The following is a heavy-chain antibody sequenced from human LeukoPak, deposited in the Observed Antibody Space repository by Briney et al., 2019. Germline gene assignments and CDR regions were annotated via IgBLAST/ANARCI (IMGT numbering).Heavy chain of an antibody. CDR3: ARDKGWGSGLDY. D-gene: IGHD3-10*01. CDR1: GGSISSGDYY. V-gene: IGHV4-30-4*01. CDR2: IYYSGST. J-gene: IGHJ4*02. Sequence: SETLSLTCTVSGGSISSGDYYWSWIRQPPGKGLEWIGYIYYSGSTYYNPSLKSRVTISVDTSKNQFSLKLSSVTAADTAVYYCARDKGWGSGLDYWGQGTLVTVSS.